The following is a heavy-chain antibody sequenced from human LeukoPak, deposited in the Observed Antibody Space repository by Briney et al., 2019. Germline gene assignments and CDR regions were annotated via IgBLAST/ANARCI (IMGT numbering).Heavy chain of an antibody. J-gene: IGHJ5*02. V-gene: IGHV4-39*01. CDR2: IYYSGST. CDR1: GGSISSSSYY. D-gene: IGHD3-16*01. Sequence: SETLSLTRTVSGGSISSSSYYWGWIRQPPGKGLEWIGSIYYSGSTYYNPSLKSRVTISVDTSKNQFSLKLSSVTAADTAVYYCARHGGENWFDPWGQGTLVTVSS. CDR3: ARHGGENWFDP.